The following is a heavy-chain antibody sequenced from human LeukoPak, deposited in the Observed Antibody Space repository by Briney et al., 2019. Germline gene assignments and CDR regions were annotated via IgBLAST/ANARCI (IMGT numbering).Heavy chain of an antibody. CDR3: TRAPHINFLRYFDWSAYCFDN. D-gene: IGHD3-9*01. J-gene: IGHJ4*02. CDR1: GFTFGDYA. CDR2: IRSKAYGGTT. V-gene: IGHV3-49*04. Sequence: PGGSLRLSCTASGFTFGDYAMSWVRQAPGKGLEWVGFIRSKAYGGTTKYAASVKGRFTISRDDSKSIAYLQMNSLKTEDTAVYYCTRAPHINFLRYFDWSAYCFDNWGQGTLVTVSS.